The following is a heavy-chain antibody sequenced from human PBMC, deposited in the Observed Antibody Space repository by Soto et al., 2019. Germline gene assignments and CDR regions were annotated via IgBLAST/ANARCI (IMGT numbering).Heavy chain of an antibody. CDR3: ARDGPGCMDV. J-gene: IGHJ6*02. CDR2: ISYDGSNK. Sequence: QVQLVESGGGVVQPGRSLRLSCAASGFTFSSYAMHWVRQAPGKGLEWVAVISYDGSNKYYADSVKGRFTISRDNSKNTLYLQMNSRRAEDTAVYYCARDGPGCMDVWGQGTTVTVSS. V-gene: IGHV3-30-3*01. CDR1: GFTFSSYA.